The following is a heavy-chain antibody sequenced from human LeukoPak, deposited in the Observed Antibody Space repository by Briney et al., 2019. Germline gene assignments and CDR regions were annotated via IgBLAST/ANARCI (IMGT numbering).Heavy chain of an antibody. D-gene: IGHD3-22*01. V-gene: IGHV5-51*01. J-gene: IGHJ4*02. CDR2: IYPGDSDT. Sequence: GESLKISCKGSGYSFTSYWIGWVRQMPGNGLEWMGIIYPGDSDTRYSPSFQGQVTISADKSISTAYLQWSSLKASDTAMYYCARHPDSSGYMYYFDYWGQGTLVTVSS. CDR1: GYSFTSYW. CDR3: ARHPDSSGYMYYFDY.